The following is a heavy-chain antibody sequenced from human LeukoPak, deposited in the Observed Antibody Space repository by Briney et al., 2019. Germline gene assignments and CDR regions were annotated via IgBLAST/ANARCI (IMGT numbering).Heavy chain of an antibody. J-gene: IGHJ4*02. V-gene: IGHV3-30-3*01. D-gene: IGHD3-22*01. CDR3: ARATSSGYYYGFDY. CDR2: ISYDGSNK. CDR1: GFTFSSYA. Sequence: GGSLRLSCAASGFTFSSYAMHWVRQAPGKGLEWVAVISYDGSNKYYVDSVKGRFTISRDKSKNTLYLQMNSLRAEDTAVYYCARATSSGYYYGFDYWGQGTLVTVSS.